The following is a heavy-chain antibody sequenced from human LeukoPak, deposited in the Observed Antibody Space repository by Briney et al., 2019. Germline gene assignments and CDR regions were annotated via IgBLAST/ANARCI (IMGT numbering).Heavy chain of an antibody. CDR2: IIPILGIA. D-gene: IGHD4-17*01. Sequence: ASVRVSCKASGGTFSSCAISRVRQAPGQELEWMGRIIPILGIANYAQKFQGRVTITADKSTSTAYMELSSLRSEDTAVYYCARDPDYGDGYFDYWGQGTLVPVSS. V-gene: IGHV1-69*04. CDR3: ARDPDYGDGYFDY. CDR1: GGTFSSCA. J-gene: IGHJ4*02.